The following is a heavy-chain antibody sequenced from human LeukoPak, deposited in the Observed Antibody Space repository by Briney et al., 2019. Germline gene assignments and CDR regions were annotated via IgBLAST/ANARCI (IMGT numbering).Heavy chain of an antibody. D-gene: IGHD2-15*01. CDR2: INWNSVNI. Sequence: GGPLRLSCAASGFTLDDYAMHWVRQAPGKGLEWVSGINWNSVNIGYADSVKGRFTISRDNAKNSLYLQMNSLRAEDTAVYYCANPILPEVVVAVSDAFDIWGQGTMVTVSS. CDR3: ANPILPEVVVAVSDAFDI. J-gene: IGHJ3*02. CDR1: GFTLDDYA. V-gene: IGHV3-9*01.